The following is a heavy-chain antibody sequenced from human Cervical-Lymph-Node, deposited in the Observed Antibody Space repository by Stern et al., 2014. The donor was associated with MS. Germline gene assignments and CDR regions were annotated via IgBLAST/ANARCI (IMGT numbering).Heavy chain of an antibody. Sequence: MQLVESGGGVVQPGRSLRLSCAASGFTFSSYAMHWVRQAPGKGLEWEAVISYDGSNKYYADSEKGRFTIYRDNYKNTLYLKMNILRAEDTAVYYCARSKIAVAGRFWYYYGMDVWGQGTTVTVSS. D-gene: IGHD6-19*01. CDR2: ISYDGSNK. CDR1: GFTFSSYA. J-gene: IGHJ6*02. V-gene: IGHV3-30-3*01. CDR3: ARSKIAVAGRFWYYYGMDV.